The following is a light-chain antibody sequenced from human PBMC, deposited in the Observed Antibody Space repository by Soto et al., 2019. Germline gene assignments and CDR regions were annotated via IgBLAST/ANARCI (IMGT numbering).Light chain of an antibody. CDR3: QQRSNSPLT. CDR1: QSVSIY. CDR2: DAS. Sequence: EIVLKQSRGTLSLSPGERSTLSCMASQSVSIYLAWYQQKPGQAPRLPIYDASNRATGIPARFSGGGSGTDFTLTISSLEPEDFACYYCQQRSNSPLTFGPGTKVDIK. J-gene: IGKJ3*01. V-gene: IGKV3-11*01.